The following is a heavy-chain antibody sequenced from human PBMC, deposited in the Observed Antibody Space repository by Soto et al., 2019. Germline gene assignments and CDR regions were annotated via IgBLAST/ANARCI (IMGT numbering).Heavy chain of an antibody. D-gene: IGHD3-9*01. CDR1: GGSISGYY. J-gene: IGHJ4*02. V-gene: IGHV4-59*08. CDR2: IHYSGST. Sequence: QVQLQESGPGLVKPSETLSLTCFVSGGSISGYYGSWVRQPPGKVLEWIVYIHYSGSTTYISSLKVRVTMSVDTSKNQSSLKLTSVTASDKAVYDCARLRYADWAFDFWGQGTLVTVS. CDR3: ARLRYADWAFDF.